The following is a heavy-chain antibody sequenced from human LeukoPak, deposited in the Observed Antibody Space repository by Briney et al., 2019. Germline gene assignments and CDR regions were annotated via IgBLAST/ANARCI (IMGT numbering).Heavy chain of an antibody. CDR1: GGSIRSYY. V-gene: IGHV4-59*01. D-gene: IGHD1-1*01. Sequence: SETLSLTCIVSGGSIRSYYWSWIRQPPGKGLEWIGYIYYSGSINYNPSLKSRVTISVDTSKNQFSLKVSSVTAADTAVYYCARGNWYLDYWGQGTLVTVSS. CDR3: ARGNWYLDY. J-gene: IGHJ4*02. CDR2: IYYSGSI.